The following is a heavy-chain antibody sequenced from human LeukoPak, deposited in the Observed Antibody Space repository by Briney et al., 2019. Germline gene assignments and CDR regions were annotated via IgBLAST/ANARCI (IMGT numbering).Heavy chain of an antibody. Sequence: QPGGSLRLSCAASGFNFNYYWMHWVRQTPEKGLVCVSRINSDGSITTYADSVKGRFTISRDNAKNTLYLQMNSLSGEDTAVYYCARDQGEFGPWGQGTLVTVSS. CDR1: GFNFNYYW. CDR3: ARDQGEFGP. D-gene: IGHD3-16*01. CDR2: INSDGSIT. J-gene: IGHJ5*02. V-gene: IGHV3-74*01.